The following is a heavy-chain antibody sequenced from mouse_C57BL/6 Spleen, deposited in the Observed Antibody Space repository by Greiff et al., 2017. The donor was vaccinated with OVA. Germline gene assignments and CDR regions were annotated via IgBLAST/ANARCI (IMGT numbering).Heavy chain of an antibody. Sequence: QVQLQQSGPELVKPGASVKISCKASGYTFTDYYINWVKQRPGQGLEWIGWIFPGSGSTYYNEKFKGKATLTVDKSSSTAYMLLSSLTSEDSAVYFCARMGYYGSSDYYAMDYWGQGTSVTVSS. CDR2: IFPGSGST. CDR1: GYTFTDYY. V-gene: IGHV1-75*01. J-gene: IGHJ4*01. D-gene: IGHD1-1*01. CDR3: ARMGYYGSSDYYAMDY.